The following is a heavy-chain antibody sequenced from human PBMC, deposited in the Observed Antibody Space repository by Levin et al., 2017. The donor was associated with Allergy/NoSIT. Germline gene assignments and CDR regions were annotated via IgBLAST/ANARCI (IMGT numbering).Heavy chain of an antibody. CDR3: ARGDRVYFQH. D-gene: IGHD3-16*02. CDR2: IYYSGST. V-gene: IGHV4-59*01. Sequence: GSLRLSCTVSGGSISSYYWSWIRQLPGKGLEWIGYIYYSGSTNYNPSLKSRVTISGDTSKNQFSLELSSVTAADTAVYDCARGDRVYFQHWGQGTLVTVSS. J-gene: IGHJ1*01. CDR1: GGSISSYY.